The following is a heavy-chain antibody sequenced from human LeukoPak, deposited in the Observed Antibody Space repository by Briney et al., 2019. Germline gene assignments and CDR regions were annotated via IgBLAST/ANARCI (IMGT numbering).Heavy chain of an antibody. D-gene: IGHD5-12*01. J-gene: IGHJ5*02. Sequence: GGSLRLSCVASGFTFSSYSMNWVRQAPGKGLEWVSSISSSSSYIYYADSVKGRFTISRDNAKNSLYLQMNSLRAEDTAVYYCARTRGYSGYDLGWFDPWGQGTLVTVSS. CDR3: ARTRGYSGYDLGWFDP. CDR1: GFTFSSYS. V-gene: IGHV3-21*01. CDR2: ISSSSSYI.